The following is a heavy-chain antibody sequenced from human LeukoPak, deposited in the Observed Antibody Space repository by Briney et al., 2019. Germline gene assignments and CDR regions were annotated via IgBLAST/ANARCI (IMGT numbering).Heavy chain of an antibody. D-gene: IGHD3-3*01. J-gene: IGHJ4*02. CDR3: EKLTYDFWSGYLDY. CDR2: IYYSGST. CDR1: GGSISSYY. V-gene: IGHV4-59*01. Sequence: SETLSLTCTVSGGSISSYYWSWIRQPPGKGLEWIGYIYYSGSTNYNPSLKSRVTISVDTSKNQFSLKLSSVTAADTAVYYCEKLTYDFWSGYLDYWGQGTLVTVSS.